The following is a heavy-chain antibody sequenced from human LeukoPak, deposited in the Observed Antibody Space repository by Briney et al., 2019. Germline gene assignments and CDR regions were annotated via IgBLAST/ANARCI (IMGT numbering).Heavy chain of an antibody. CDR3: ARVREGHGGWYGAYYYYMDV. D-gene: IGHD6-19*01. CDR1: GFTFSSYW. Sequence: GGSLRLSCAASGFTFSSYWMSWVRQAPGKGLEWVANIKQDGSEKYYVDSVKGRFTISRDNAKNSLYLQMNSLRAEDTAVYYCARVREGHGGWYGAYYYYMDVWGKGTTVTVSS. CDR2: IKQDGSEK. V-gene: IGHV3-7*01. J-gene: IGHJ6*03.